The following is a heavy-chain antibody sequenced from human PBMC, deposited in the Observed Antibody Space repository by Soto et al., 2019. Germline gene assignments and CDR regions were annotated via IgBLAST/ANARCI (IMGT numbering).Heavy chain of an antibody. CDR3: AREVELTPYYFDC. CDR2: IWYDGGNE. Sequence: PGGALRLSCAASGFIFSSYGMHWVRQAPGKGLEWVAVIWYDGGNEFYADSVKGRFTISRDNYKNMVYLQMNILRAEDTAVYYGAREVELTPYYFDCGGQGTLVTVPS. J-gene: IGHJ4*02. CDR1: GFIFSSYG. D-gene: IGHD1-1*01. V-gene: IGHV3-33*01.